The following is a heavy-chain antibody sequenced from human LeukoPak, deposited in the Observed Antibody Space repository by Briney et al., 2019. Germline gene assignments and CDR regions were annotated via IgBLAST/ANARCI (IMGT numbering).Heavy chain of an antibody. CDR1: GGSINNYW. CDR2: IYYSGRT. Sequence: SETLSLTCSVSGGSINNYWWSWIRQPPGKGLEWIGYIYYSGRTNYNPSLKSRVTISEDTSKNHFSLRLRSVTAADTAVYYCARALQDYYYGMDVWGQGTTVTVSS. V-gene: IGHV4-59*08. D-gene: IGHD5-24*01. J-gene: IGHJ6*02. CDR3: ARALQDYYYGMDV.